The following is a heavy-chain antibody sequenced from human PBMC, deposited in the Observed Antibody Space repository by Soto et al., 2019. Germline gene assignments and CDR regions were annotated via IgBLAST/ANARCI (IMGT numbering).Heavy chain of an antibody. V-gene: IGHV1-2*02. CDR3: ARDGVVVDFWRPGWFDP. CDR2: IKHNSGGT. D-gene: IGHD3-3*01. Sequence: QVHLVQSGAAVKKPGASVKVSCKASGYIFSGYYMHWVRQAPGQGLQWMGWIKHNSGGTNYAQSFQGRVTMTRDTSISTVYMELTRLRADDSVVYYCARDGVVVDFWRPGWFDPWGQGPLVIVSS. CDR1: GYIFSGYY. J-gene: IGHJ5*02.